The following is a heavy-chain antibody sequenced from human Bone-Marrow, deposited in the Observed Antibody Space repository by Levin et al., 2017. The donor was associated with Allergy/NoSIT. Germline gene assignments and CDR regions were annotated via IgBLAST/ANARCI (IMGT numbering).Heavy chain of an antibody. CDR3: ARGIIGDVRVAHKEACDI. CDR2: ISSRNTTI. J-gene: IGHJ3*02. D-gene: IGHD2/OR15-2a*01. Sequence: GESLKISCAASGFSFSSYEMNWVRQAPGKGLEWVSYISSRNTTIYYADSVKGRFTISRDNAENSLYLQMSSLRAEDMAVYYCARGIIGDVRVAHKEACDIWGQGTMVTVSS. CDR1: GFSFSSYE. V-gene: IGHV3-48*03.